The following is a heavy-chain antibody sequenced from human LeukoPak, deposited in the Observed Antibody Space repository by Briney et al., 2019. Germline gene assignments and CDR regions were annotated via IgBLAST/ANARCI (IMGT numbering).Heavy chain of an antibody. J-gene: IGHJ6*02. D-gene: IGHD6-13*01. V-gene: IGHV1-69*01. CDR3: ASREVWGASDSSSWYYYYYGMDV. CDR1: GGTFSSYA. Sequence: SVKVSCKASGGTFSSYAISWVRQAPGQGLEWMGGIIPIFGTANYAQKFQGRVTITADESTSTAYMELSSLRSEDTAVYYCASREVWGASDSSSWYYYYYGMDVWGQGTTVTVSS. CDR2: IIPIFGTA.